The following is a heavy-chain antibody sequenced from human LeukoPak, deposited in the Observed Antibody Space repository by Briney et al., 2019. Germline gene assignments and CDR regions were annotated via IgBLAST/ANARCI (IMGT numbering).Heavy chain of an antibody. CDR2: INHSGST. D-gene: IGHD6-6*01. V-gene: IGHV4-34*01. J-gene: IGHJ4*02. CDR1: GGSFSGYY. Sequence: SETLSLTCAVYGGSFSGYYWSWIRQPPGKGLEWIGEINHSGSTNYNPSLKGRVTISVDTSKNQFSLKLSSVTAADTAVYYCARGHKSIAARGSRYYFDYWGQGTLVTVSS. CDR3: ARGHKSIAARGSRYYFDY.